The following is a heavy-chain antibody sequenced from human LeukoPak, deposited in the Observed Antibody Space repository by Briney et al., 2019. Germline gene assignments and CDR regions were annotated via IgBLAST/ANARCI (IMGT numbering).Heavy chain of an antibody. CDR3: ARLGLAGSAGRTYYFDY. CDR1: GGSIGHYY. D-gene: IGHD1-26*01. J-gene: IGHJ4*02. CDR2: IYYNGNT. V-gene: IGHV4-59*08. Sequence: SETLSLTCTVSGGSIGHYYWSWIRQPPGKGLEWIGYIYYNGNTNYSPSLKSRVSISVDTSKNQFSLKLSSVTAADTAVYYCARLGLAGSAGRTYYFDYWGQGARVTVFS.